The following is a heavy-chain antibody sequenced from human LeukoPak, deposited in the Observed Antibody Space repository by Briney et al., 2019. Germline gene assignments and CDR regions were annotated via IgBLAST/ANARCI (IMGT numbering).Heavy chain of an antibody. CDR1: GYRFTSYW. CDR3: ARLSNTGSYSFDF. J-gene: IGHJ4*02. Sequence: GESLKISCEGPGYRFTSYWIGWVRQMPGKGLEWVGIIYPGDSDARYSPSFQGHILISADKSVSTAYLQWSSLKASDTAMYYCARLSNTGSYSFDFWGQGTLVTVSS. D-gene: IGHD1-26*01. V-gene: IGHV5-51*01. CDR2: IYPGDSDA.